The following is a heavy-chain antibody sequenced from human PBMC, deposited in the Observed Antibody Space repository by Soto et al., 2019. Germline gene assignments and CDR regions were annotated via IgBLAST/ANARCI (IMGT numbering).Heavy chain of an antibody. J-gene: IGHJ1*01. Sequence: SETLSLTCTVSGGSISSYYWSWIRQPPGKGLEWIGYIYYSGSTNYNPSLKSRVAISVDTSKNQFSLKLSSVTAADTAVYYCGRGWGGYFQHWGQGTLVTVSS. CDR3: GRGWGGYFQH. V-gene: IGHV4-59*01. CDR2: IYYSGST. CDR1: GGSISSYY. D-gene: IGHD7-27*01.